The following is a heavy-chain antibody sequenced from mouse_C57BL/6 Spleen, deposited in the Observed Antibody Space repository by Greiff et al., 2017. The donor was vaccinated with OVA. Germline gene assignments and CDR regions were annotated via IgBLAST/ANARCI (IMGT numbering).Heavy chain of an antibody. CDR2: INPNNGGT. CDR3: ARNYDYDVLLGY. CDR1: GYTFTDYY. D-gene: IGHD2-4*01. J-gene: IGHJ2*01. V-gene: IGHV1-26*01. Sequence: EVQLQQSGPELVKPGASVKISCKASGYTFTDYYMNWVKQSHGKSLEWIGDINPNNGGTSYNQKFKGKATLTVDKSSSTAYMELRSLTSEDSAVYYCARNYDYDVLLGYWGQGTTLTVSS.